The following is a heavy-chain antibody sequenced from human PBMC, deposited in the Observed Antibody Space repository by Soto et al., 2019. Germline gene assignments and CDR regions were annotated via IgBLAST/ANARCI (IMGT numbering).Heavy chain of an antibody. J-gene: IGHJ6*02. V-gene: IGHV3-30*18. D-gene: IGHD3-16*01. CDR1: GFTFSSYG. CDR3: ANVMMSFGGSRYGLDV. CDR2: ISYDGGNK. Sequence: QVQLVESGGGVVQPGRSLRLSCAASGFTFSSYGIHWVRQAPGKGLEWVAFISYDGGNKYYADSVRGRFTISGDNSQHSLFLQMNSVRAEDTAVYYCANVMMSFGGSRYGLDVWGQGTTVTVSS.